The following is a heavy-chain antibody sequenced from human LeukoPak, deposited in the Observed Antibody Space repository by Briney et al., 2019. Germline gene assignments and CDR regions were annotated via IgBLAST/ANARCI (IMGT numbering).Heavy chain of an antibody. J-gene: IGHJ4*02. Sequence: PGGSLRLSCAASGFTFSSYSMNWVRQAPGQGLEWVSYISSSSSTIYYADSVKGRFTISRDNAKNSLYLQMNGLKPEDTAVYYCARVAEAAAFDSWGQGTLVTVSS. CDR3: ARVAEAAAFDS. CDR1: GFTFSSYS. CDR2: ISSSSSTI. V-gene: IGHV3-48*04. D-gene: IGHD6-13*01.